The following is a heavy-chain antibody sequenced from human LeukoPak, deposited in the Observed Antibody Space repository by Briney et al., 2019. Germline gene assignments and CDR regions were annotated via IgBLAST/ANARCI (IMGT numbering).Heavy chain of an antibody. CDR2: INHSGST. J-gene: IGHJ4*02. V-gene: IGHV4-34*01. Sequence: SETLSLTCAVYGGSFSSYYWSWIRQPPGKGLEWIGEINHSGSTNYNPSLKSRVTISVDTSKNQFSLKLSSVTAADTAVYYCARKRKYYYDSSGSHPLYYFDYWGQGTLVTVSS. CDR3: ARKRKYYYDSSGSHPLYYFDY. D-gene: IGHD3-22*01. CDR1: GGSFSSYY.